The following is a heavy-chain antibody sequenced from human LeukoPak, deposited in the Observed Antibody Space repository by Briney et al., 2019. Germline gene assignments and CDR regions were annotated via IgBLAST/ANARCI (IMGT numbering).Heavy chain of an antibody. J-gene: IGHJ5*02. CDR1: GGSFSGYY. CDR3: ARDRVYDFWSGYPNCFDP. D-gene: IGHD3-3*01. Sequence: SETLSLTCAVYGGSFSGYYWSWIRQPPGKGLEWIGEINHSGSTNYNPSLKSRVTISVDTSKNQFSLKLSSVTAADTAVYYCARDRVYDFWSGYPNCFDPRGPGTLVTVSS. CDR2: INHSGST. V-gene: IGHV4-34*01.